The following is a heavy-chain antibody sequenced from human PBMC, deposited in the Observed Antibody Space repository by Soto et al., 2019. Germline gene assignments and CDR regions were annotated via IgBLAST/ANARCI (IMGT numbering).Heavy chain of an antibody. CDR3: AKGAHDTTMDFILAY. CDR2: ISNDGTNK. D-gene: IGHD3-10*01. V-gene: IGHV3-30*18. Sequence: QLQLVESGGGAVQPGRSLRLSCAASGFTFGSYGMHWVRQAPGKGLEWVAVISNDGTNKYYEDCVKGRFTISRDNSKNTLYLQMDSLRVEDTAVYYFAKGAHDTTMDFILAYCGQGTLVTVTS. CDR1: GFTFGSYG. J-gene: IGHJ4*02.